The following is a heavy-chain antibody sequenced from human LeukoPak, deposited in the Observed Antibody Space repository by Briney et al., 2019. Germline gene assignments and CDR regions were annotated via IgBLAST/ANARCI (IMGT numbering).Heavy chain of an antibody. CDR2: IYSGDSDT. Sequence: PGESLKISCQGSGYIFSSYWIGWVRPVPGKGLEWMGIIYSGDSDTRYSPSFQGQVTISADKSISTAYVQWSSLKASDTAMYYCARQKLPYHDSSGHFDNRGQGTLVTVAS. V-gene: IGHV5-51*01. D-gene: IGHD3-22*01. CDR3: ARQKLPYHDSSGHFDN. CDR1: GYIFSSYW. J-gene: IGHJ4*02.